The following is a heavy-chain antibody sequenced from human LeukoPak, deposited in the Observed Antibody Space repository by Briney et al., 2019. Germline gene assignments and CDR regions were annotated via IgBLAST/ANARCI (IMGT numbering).Heavy chain of an antibody. V-gene: IGHV4-59*08. CDR3: ARQGDLTYYYGSGSYTY. Sequence: SETLSLTCSVSGGSISSLYWSWIRQPPGKGLEWIGYIYYTGSTNYNPSLKSRVTMFVDMSKNQFSLRLSSVTAADTAVYYCARQGDLTYYYGSGSYTYWGQGTLVTVSS. D-gene: IGHD3-10*01. J-gene: IGHJ4*02. CDR2: IYYTGST. CDR1: GGSISSLY.